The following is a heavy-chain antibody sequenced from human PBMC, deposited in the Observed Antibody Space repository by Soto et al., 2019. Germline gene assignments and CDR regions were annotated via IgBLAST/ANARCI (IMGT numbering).Heavy chain of an antibody. CDR3: AKFIGPSLEYCGGDCYWAH. Sequence: EVQLLESGGGLVQPGGSLRLACAASGFTFSSYAMSWVRQAPGKGLEWVSALSGSGSNTYYADSVKGRFTISRDNSKNTLYLQMNSLRAEDTAVYYCAKFIGPSLEYCGGDCYWAHWCQGTLVIVSS. J-gene: IGHJ1*01. CDR2: LSGSGSNT. D-gene: IGHD2-21*02. V-gene: IGHV3-23*01. CDR1: GFTFSSYA.